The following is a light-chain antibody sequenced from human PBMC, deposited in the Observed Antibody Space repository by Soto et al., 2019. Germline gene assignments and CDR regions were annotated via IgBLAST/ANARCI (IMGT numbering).Light chain of an antibody. J-gene: IGKJ1*01. CDR1: QSFNSTY. CDR2: RAS. Sequence: EIVLTQSPGTLSLSPGERATLSCGASQSFNSTYLAWYQQKPGQSPRLLIYRASTRATGIPDRFSGSGSGTDFTLTIARLEPEDFAVYYCHQYGSSPQMFGQGTKVDIK. V-gene: IGKV3-20*01. CDR3: HQYGSSPQM.